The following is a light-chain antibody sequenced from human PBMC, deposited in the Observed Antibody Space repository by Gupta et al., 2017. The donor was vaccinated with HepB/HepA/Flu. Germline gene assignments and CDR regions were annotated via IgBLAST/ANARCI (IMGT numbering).Light chain of an antibody. J-gene: IGLJ1*01. V-gene: IGLV2-14*03. CDR2: DVS. CDR3: CSYRSSNTLFV. CDR1: SGDVGAYNS. Sequence: QSALTQPASVSGSPGQSITIPCTGTSGDVGAYNSVSWYQQYPGKAPKVIIYDVSARPSGVSYRFSGSKSGNTASLTISGLQAEDEADYYCCSYRSSNTLFVFGTGTKVTVL.